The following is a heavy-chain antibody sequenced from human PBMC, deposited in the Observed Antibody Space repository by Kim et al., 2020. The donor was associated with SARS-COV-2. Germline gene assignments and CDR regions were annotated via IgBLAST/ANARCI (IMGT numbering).Heavy chain of an antibody. D-gene: IGHD1-7*01. J-gene: IGHJ6*02. CDR2: INHSGST. V-gene: IGHV4-34*01. CDR3: ASGETKYYYYGMDV. CDR1: GGSFSGYY. Sequence: SETMSLTCAVYGGSFSGYYWSWIRQPPGKGLEWIGEINHSGSTNYNPSLKSRVTISVDTSKNQFSLKLSSVTAADTAVYYCASGETKYYYYGMDVWGQGTTVTVSS.